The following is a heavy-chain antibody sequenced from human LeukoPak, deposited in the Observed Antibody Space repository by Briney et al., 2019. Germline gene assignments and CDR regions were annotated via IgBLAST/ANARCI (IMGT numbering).Heavy chain of an antibody. CDR1: GFTFSDYD. CDR2: ISYDGSNK. CDR3: AKDDYGMDV. Sequence: PGGSLRLSCAASGFTFSDYDMHWVRQAPGKGLEWVAVISYDGSNKYYADSVKDRFTISRDSSKNTVYLQMNSLRAEDTAVYYCAKDDYGMDVWGQGTTVTVS. V-gene: IGHV3-30*18. J-gene: IGHJ6*02.